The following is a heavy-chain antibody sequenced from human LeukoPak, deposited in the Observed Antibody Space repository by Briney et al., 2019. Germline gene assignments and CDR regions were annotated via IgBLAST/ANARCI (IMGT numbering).Heavy chain of an antibody. CDR1: GGSISSYY. Sequence: SETLSLTCTVSGGSISSYYWSWIRQPAGKGLEWIGRIYTSGSTNYNPSLESRVTMSVDTSKNQFSLKLSSVTAADTAVYYCARDRGSGSLNAFDIWGQGTMVTVSS. CDR3: ARDRGSGSLNAFDI. CDR2: IYTSGST. V-gene: IGHV4-4*07. J-gene: IGHJ3*02. D-gene: IGHD3-10*01.